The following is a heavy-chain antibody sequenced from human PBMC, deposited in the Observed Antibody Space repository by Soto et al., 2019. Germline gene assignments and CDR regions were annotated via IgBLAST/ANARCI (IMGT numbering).Heavy chain of an antibody. CDR3: ARGYYDSNGQSNTFDI. V-gene: IGHV4-59*01. Sequence: SETLSLTCTVSGASISSSYWSWLRQSPGKGLEWIGHVHHSGNTNYNPSLKSRVTMSVDTSRNQFSVKLRSVTTADTAVYYCARGYYDSNGQSNTFDIWGQGTMVTVSS. J-gene: IGHJ3*02. CDR1: GASISSSY. CDR2: VHHSGNT. D-gene: IGHD3-22*01.